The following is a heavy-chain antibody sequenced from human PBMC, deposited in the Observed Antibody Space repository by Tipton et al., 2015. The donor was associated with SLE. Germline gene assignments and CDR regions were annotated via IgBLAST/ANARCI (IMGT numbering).Heavy chain of an antibody. Sequence: TLSFTCNVSGYSISSGYYWGWIRQPPGKGLEWIGNIYQTGNTHYNPSLKSRVTISIDTSKNQFSLKLSSVTAADTAVYYCARVLKDYMDVWGKGTTVTVSS. CDR3: ARVLKDYMDV. CDR1: GYSISSGYY. V-gene: IGHV4-38-2*02. J-gene: IGHJ6*03. CDR2: IYQTGNT.